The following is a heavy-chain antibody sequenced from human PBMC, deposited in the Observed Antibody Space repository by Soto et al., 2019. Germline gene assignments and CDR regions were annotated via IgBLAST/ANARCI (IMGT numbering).Heavy chain of an antibody. J-gene: IGHJ4*02. CDR2: ISGSGGNST. D-gene: IGHD2-15*01. CDR3: AKGGGSCCFEY. V-gene: IGHV3-23*01. Sequence: EVQLLESGGGLVQPGGSLRLSCAASGFTFSTYAMSWVRQGPGKGLEWVSAISGSGGNSTFYGDSVKGRFTISRDNSKNTFYLQMNSLGAEDTAVYYCAKGGGSCCFEYWGQGTLVTVSS. CDR1: GFTFSTYA.